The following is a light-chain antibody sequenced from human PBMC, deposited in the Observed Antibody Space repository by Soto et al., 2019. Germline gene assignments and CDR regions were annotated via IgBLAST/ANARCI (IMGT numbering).Light chain of an antibody. J-gene: IGKJ1*01. CDR2: GAS. CDR1: QSVSSN. Sequence: EKVMTQSPATLSVSPGERATLSCRASQSVSSNLAWYQQKPGQAPSLLIYGASTRATGIPARFSGSGSGTEFTLTISSLQSEDFALYYCQQYNNWPWTFGQGTKVDI. V-gene: IGKV3-15*01. CDR3: QQYNNWPWT.